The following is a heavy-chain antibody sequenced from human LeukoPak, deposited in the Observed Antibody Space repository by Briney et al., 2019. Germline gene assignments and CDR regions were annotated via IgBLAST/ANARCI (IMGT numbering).Heavy chain of an antibody. V-gene: IGHV4-59*08. J-gene: IGHJ3*02. CDR1: GGSISSYY. CDR3: ATHSEEDAFDI. Sequence: PSETLSLTCTVSGGSISSYYWSWIRQPPGKGLEWIGYIYYSGSTNYNPSLTSRVTISVDTSKNQFSLKLSSVTAADTAVYYCATHSEEDAFDIWGQGTMVTVSS. CDR2: IYYSGST. D-gene: IGHD1-14*01.